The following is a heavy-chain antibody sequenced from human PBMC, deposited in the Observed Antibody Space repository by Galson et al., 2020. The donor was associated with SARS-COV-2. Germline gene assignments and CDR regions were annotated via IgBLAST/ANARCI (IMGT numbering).Heavy chain of an antibody. V-gene: IGHV3-53*01. D-gene: IGHD3-22*01. Sequence: GESLKISCAASGFTVSSNYMTWVRQAPGKGLEWVSVIYSGGSTYYADAVKGRFTISSDNSKNTVYLQMNSLRAEDTAVYYCARERALRYYDGSGYLDATYYYMDVWRKGTTGSISS. J-gene: IGHJ6*03. CDR3: ARERALRYYDGSGYLDATYYYMDV. CDR2: IYSGGST. CDR1: GFTVSSNY.